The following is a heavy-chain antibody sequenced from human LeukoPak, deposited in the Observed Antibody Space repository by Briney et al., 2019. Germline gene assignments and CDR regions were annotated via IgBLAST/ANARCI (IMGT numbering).Heavy chain of an antibody. CDR2: IYYSGST. Sequence: SETLSLTCTVSGGSISSYYWSWIRQPPGKGLEWTGYIYYSGSTNYNPSLKSRVTISVDTSKNQFSLKLSSVTAADTAVYYCARDRTGTTYYYGMDVWGQGTTVTVSS. V-gene: IGHV4-59*01. CDR3: ARDRTGTTYYYGMDV. D-gene: IGHD1-1*01. J-gene: IGHJ6*02. CDR1: GGSISSYY.